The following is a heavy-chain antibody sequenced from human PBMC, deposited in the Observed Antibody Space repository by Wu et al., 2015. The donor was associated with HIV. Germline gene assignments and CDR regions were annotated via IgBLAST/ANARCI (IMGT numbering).Heavy chain of an antibody. J-gene: IGHJ5*02. Sequence: QVQLVQSGAEVKKPGSSVKVSCKASGGTFSSYAISWVRQAPGQGLEWMGGIIPIFGTANYAQKFQGRVTITADESTSTAYMELSSLRSEDTAVYYCARGLRYYDSSGYYQQASNWFDPWGQGTLVTVS. CDR3: ARGLRYYDSSGYYQQASNWFDP. V-gene: IGHV1-69*12. CDR2: IIPIFGTA. CDR1: GGTFSSYA. D-gene: IGHD3-22*01.